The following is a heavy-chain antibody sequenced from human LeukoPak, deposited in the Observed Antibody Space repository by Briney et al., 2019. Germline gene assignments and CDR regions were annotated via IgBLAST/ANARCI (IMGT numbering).Heavy chain of an antibody. CDR1: GYTFTSYY. CDR2: INPRGGST. V-gene: IGHV1-46*01. J-gene: IGHJ6*02. CDR3: ARDDGTRHYGMDV. Sequence: ASVTVSCTASGYTFTSYYMHWVRQAPGQGLEWMGIINPRGGSTIYAQKFQGRVIMTRDTSTSTIYMELSSLRSEDTAVYYCARDDGTRHYGMDVWGQGTTVTVSS.